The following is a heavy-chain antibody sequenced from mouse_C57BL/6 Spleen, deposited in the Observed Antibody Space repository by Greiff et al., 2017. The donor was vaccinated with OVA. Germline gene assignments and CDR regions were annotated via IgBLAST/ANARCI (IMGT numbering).Heavy chain of an antibody. Sequence: IPEVMLAPGKGFKWMGWINTYSGEPTYADDFKGRFAFSLETSASTAYLQINNLKNEDTATYFCARWVYDGYYFDYWGQGTTLTVSS. J-gene: IGHJ2*01. CDR2: INTYSGEP. D-gene: IGHD2-3*01. CDR3: ARWVYDGYYFDY. V-gene: IGHV9-2*01.